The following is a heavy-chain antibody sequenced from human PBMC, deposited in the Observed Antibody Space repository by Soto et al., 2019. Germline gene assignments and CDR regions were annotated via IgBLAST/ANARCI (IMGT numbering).Heavy chain of an antibody. CDR1: GFTFSSYW. CDR2: ISSDGSST. V-gene: IGHV3-74*02. J-gene: IGHJ1*01. D-gene: IGHD6-19*01. Sequence: EVQLVESGGGSVQPGGSLRLSCEASGFTFSSYWMHWVRQSPGKGLVWVSRISSDGSSTSYGDSVKGRFTVSRDNAKNTLYLQMSSLRDEGTGIYYCARGGAVTGVQFWGQGTLVSASS. CDR3: ARGGAVTGVQF.